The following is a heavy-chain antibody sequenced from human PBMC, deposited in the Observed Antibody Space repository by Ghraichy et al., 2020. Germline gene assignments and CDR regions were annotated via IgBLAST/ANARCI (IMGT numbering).Heavy chain of an antibody. CDR2: ISSSGSTI. CDR3: ARGLDVTIAVSGDNWFDP. D-gene: IGHD2-15*01. Sequence: LSLTCAASGFTFSSYEMNWVRQAPGKGLEWVSYISSSGSTIYYADSVKGRFTISRDNAKNSLYLQMNSLRAEDTAVYYCARGLDVTIAVSGDNWFDPWGQGTLVTVSS. J-gene: IGHJ5*02. CDR1: GFTFSSYE. V-gene: IGHV3-48*03.